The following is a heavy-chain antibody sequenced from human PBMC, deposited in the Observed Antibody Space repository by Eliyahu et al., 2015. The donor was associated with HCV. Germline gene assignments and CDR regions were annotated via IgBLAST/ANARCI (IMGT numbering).Heavy chain of an antibody. Sequence: EVQLXESGGGLVXPGGSLXLSXAASGFTFSSXWMXWVRQAPGKGLEWVANIKQDGSEKNYVDSVKGRFTISRDNAKNALYLQMNSLRAEDTAVYYCYVATPDYWGQGTLVTVSS. D-gene: IGHD5-12*01. V-gene: IGHV3-7*01. CDR3: YVATPDY. J-gene: IGHJ4*02. CDR1: GFTFSSXW. CDR2: IKQDGSEK.